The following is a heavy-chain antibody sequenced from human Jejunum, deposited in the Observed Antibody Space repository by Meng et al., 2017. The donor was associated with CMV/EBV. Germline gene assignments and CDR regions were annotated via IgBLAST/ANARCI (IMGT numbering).Heavy chain of an antibody. Sequence: ASGFTFSSHSMSWVRQAPGKGLVWVSRINSDGSNINYADSVKGRFIISRDNAKNTLYLQMDSLRAEDTAVYYCARDKDFGVDIDHWGQGTLVTVSS. D-gene: IGHD3-3*01. CDR1: GFTFSSHS. CDR3: ARDKDFGVDIDH. J-gene: IGHJ4*02. V-gene: IGHV3-74*01. CDR2: INSDGSNI.